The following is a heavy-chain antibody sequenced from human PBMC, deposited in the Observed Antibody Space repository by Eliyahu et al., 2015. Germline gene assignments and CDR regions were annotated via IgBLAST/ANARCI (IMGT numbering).Heavy chain of an antibody. V-gene: IGHV3-21*01. CDR1: GFTFSGRN. Sequence: EVQLVESGGGLVXPXGSLRXSCVASGFTFSGRNMNWVRQAPGKGLEWVSSIDLTSRYIYYADSLKGRFTISRDNAKNSLYLQINSLRAEDTAVYYCARGVAAAPDFDLWGRGTLVTVSS. D-gene: IGHD6-13*01. CDR3: ARGVAAAPDFDL. J-gene: IGHJ2*01. CDR2: IDLTSRYI.